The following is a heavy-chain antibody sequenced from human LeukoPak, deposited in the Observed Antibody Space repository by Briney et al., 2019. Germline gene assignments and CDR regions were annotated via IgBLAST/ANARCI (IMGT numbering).Heavy chain of an antibody. D-gene: IGHD3-22*01. CDR2: IYYSGST. CDR3: ARVNYDSSGYFFDY. Sequence: SETLSLTCTVSGGSLSSYYGSWIRQPPGKGLEWIGYIYYSGSTNYNPSLKSRVTISVDTSKNQFSLKLSSVTAADTAVYYCARVNYDSSGYFFDYWGQGALATVSS. J-gene: IGHJ4*02. CDR1: GGSLSSYY. V-gene: IGHV4-59*01.